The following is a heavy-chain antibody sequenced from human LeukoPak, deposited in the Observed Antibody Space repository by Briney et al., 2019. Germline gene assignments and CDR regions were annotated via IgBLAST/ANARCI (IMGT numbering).Heavy chain of an antibody. CDR2: ITSSSTYI. CDR3: ARDSSIQSLDP. CDR1: GFTFSSHS. J-gene: IGHJ5*02. V-gene: IGHV3-21*01. Sequence: GGSLRLSCAASGFTFSSHSMNWVRQAPGKGLEWVSSITSSSTYIYYADSVKGRFTISRDNAKNSLYLQMNSLRAEDTAVYYCARDSSIQSLDPWGQGTLVTVSS. D-gene: IGHD5-18*01.